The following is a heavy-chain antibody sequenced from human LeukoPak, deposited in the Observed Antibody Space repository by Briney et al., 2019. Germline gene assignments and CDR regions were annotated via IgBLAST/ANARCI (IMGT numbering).Heavy chain of an antibody. CDR1: GFTFSSYS. J-gene: IGHJ4*02. V-gene: IGHV3-21*01. CDR2: ISSSSSYI. CDR3: AKAQTTVVARSLDY. Sequence: GGSLRLSCAASGFTFSSYSMNWVRQAPGKGLEWVSSISSSSSYIYYADSVKGRFTISRDNAKNSLYLQMNSLRAEDTAVYYCAKAQTTVVARSLDYWGQGTLVTVSS. D-gene: IGHD4-23*01.